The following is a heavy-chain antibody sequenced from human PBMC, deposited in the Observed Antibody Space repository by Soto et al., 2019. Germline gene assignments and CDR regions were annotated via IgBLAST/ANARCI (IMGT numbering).Heavy chain of an antibody. CDR2: IYYSGST. D-gene: IGHD1-7*01. Sequence: QVQLQESGPGLVKPSETLSLTCTVSGGSISSYYWSLIRQPPGKGLEWIGYIYYSGSTNYNPSLKSRVTISVDTSKNQFSLKLSSLTAADTAVYYCAREGLTGTIGLYYYYGMDVWGQGTTVTVSS. V-gene: IGHV4-59*01. CDR1: GGSISSYY. CDR3: AREGLTGTIGLYYYYGMDV. J-gene: IGHJ6*02.